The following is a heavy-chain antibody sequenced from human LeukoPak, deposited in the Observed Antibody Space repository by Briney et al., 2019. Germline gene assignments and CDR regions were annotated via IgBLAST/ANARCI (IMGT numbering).Heavy chain of an antibody. Sequence: GGSLRLSCAASGFTFSSYGMSWVRQAPGKGLEWVSGISSSRGRTFYADSVKGRFTVSRDNSKNTLYLQMNSLRGEDTAIYYCARGAGRTVGEVIVSRARYYMDGLGKGTTVNVSS. CDR2: ISSSRGRT. CDR1: GFTFSSYG. V-gene: IGHV3-23*01. J-gene: IGHJ6*03. CDR3: ARGAGRTVGEVIVSRARYYMDG. D-gene: IGHD3-16*02.